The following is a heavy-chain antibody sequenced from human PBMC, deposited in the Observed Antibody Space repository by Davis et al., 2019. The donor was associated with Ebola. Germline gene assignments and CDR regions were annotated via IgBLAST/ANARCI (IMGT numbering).Heavy chain of an antibody. D-gene: IGHD6-13*01. CDR1: GGSISSSSYY. J-gene: IGHJ6*02. V-gene: IGHV4-39*01. CDR2: IYYSGST. Sequence: MPSETLSLTCTVSGGSISSSSYYWGWIRQPPGKGLEWIGSIYYSGSTYYNPSLKSRVTISVDTSKNQFSLKLSSVTAADTAVYYCARHVVGSSWSIRYYYGMDVWGQGTTVTVSS. CDR3: ARHVVGSSWSIRYYYGMDV.